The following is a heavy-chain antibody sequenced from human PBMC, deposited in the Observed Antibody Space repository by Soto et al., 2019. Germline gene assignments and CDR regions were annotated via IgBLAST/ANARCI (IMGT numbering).Heavy chain of an antibody. CDR2: IIPIFGTA. CDR3: ARGGTYGDSHNWFDP. V-gene: IGHV1-69*06. CDR1: GGTFSSYA. D-gene: IGHD4-17*01. J-gene: IGHJ5*02. Sequence: SVKVSCKASGGTFSSYAISWVRQAPGQGLEWMGGIIPIFGTANYAQKFQGRVTITADKSTSTAYMELSSLRSEDTAVYYCARGGTYGDSHNWFDPWGKGTLVTVSS.